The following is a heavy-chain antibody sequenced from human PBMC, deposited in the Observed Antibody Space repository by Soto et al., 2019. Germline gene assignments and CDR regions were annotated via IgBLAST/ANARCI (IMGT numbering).Heavy chain of an antibody. CDR2: IHFSGTT. V-gene: IGHV4-59*01. Sequence: SETLCVTCTVARGHTNVFCWSWIRQSTGKGLEWIGHIHFSGTTTYNPSLKSRVTISADTSKNQVSLKLSSVTAADTAVYYCARRGYGPGFPYYYGMDVWGQGTTVTVSS. CDR1: RGHTNVFC. D-gene: IGHD3-10*01. J-gene: IGHJ6*02. CDR3: ARRGYGPGFPYYYGMDV.